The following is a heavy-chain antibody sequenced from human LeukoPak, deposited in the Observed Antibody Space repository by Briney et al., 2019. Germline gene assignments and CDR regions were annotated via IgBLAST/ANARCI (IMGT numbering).Heavy chain of an antibody. CDR3: AKGGTIAVAVEFDP. V-gene: IGHV3-66*01. D-gene: IGHD6-19*01. J-gene: IGHJ5*02. Sequence: GGSLRLSCAASGFTVSSNYMSWVRQAPGKGLEWVSVIYSGGSTYYADSVKGRFTISRDNSKNTLYLQMNSLRAEDTAVYYCAKGGTIAVAVEFDPWGQRTLVTVSS. CDR2: IYSGGST. CDR1: GFTVSSNY.